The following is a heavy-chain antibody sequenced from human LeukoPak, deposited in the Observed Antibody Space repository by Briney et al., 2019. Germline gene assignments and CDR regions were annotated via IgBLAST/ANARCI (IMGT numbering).Heavy chain of an antibody. CDR2: IKQDGSEK. Sequence: PGGSLRLSCAASGFTFDKYWMCWVRQAPGKGLEWVANIKQDGSEKYYVDSVKGRFTVSRDNAKNSLYLQMNSLRAEDTAVYYCARDGAWGQGTLVTVSS. V-gene: IGHV3-7*01. D-gene: IGHD3-16*01. J-gene: IGHJ5*02. CDR1: GFTFDKYW. CDR3: ARDGA.